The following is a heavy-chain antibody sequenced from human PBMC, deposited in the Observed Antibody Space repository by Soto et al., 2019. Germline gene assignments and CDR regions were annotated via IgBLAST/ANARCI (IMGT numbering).Heavy chain of an antibody. D-gene: IGHD3-9*01. CDR2: IYYSGST. V-gene: IGHV4-61*08. CDR1: GGSISSGGYY. CDR3: ARGLRYIDWLPENAFDI. Sequence: SETLSLTCTVSGGSISSGGYYWSWIRQPPGKGLEWIGYIYYSGSTNYNPSLKSRVTISVDTSKNQFSLKLSSVTAADTAVYYCARGLRYIDWLPENAFDIWGQGTMVTVSS. J-gene: IGHJ3*02.